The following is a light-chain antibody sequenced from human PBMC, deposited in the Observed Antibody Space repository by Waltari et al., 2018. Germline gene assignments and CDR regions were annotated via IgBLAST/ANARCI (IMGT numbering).Light chain of an antibody. Sequence: QSALTQPASVSGSPGQSITISCTGTSSDVGGYNYVSWHQQHPGKAPQILIFNVSKRPSGVSTRFSGSKSGNTASLTISGLQAEDEAAYYCASYTTSSTYVLFGGGTTLTVL. J-gene: IGLJ2*01. V-gene: IGLV2-14*03. CDR1: SSDVGGYNY. CDR3: ASYTTSSTYVL. CDR2: NVS.